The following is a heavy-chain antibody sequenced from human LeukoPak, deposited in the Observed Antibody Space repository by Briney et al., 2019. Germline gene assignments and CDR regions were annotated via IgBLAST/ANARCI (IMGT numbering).Heavy chain of an antibody. J-gene: IGHJ5*02. CDR3: ARDLPAATPNGWFDP. D-gene: IGHD2-2*02. CDR1: GGSISSGNYY. V-gene: IGHV4-30-2*01. Sequence: SQTLSLTCTVSGGSISSGNYYWSWIRQPPGKGLEWIGYIYHSGSTYYNPSLKSRVTISVDRSKNQFSLKLFSVTAADTAVYYCARDLPAATPNGWFDPWGQGTLVTVSS. CDR2: IYHSGST.